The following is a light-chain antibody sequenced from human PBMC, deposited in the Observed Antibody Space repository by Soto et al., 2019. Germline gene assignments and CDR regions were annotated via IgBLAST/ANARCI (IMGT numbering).Light chain of an antibody. Sequence: EVVLTQSPATLSLSPGERATLSCRASRSVGSYLAWYQHKPGQAPRLLIFDASSRATGIPARFSGSGSGTDFTLTISSLEPEDFAVYYCQHRDNWPPTWTFGQGTKVEVK. J-gene: IGKJ1*01. CDR3: QHRDNWPPTWT. V-gene: IGKV3-11*01. CDR1: RSVGSY. CDR2: DAS.